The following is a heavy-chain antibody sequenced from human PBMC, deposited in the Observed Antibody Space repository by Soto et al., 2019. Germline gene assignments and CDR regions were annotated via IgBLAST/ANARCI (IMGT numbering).Heavy chain of an antibody. J-gene: IGHJ3*01. D-gene: IGHD4-4*01. CDR3: VTWHLQEHAYDV. CDR2: FYDLDGT. V-gene: IGHV3-53*01. CDR1: GLTVSGKKY. Sequence: DVQLVESGGGLIQPGGSLRLSCAVSGLTVSGKKYMAWVRQAPGKGLEWVSGFYDLDGTYYADSVKGRFTTSGDSSKTIVYLQMNDLRPDDTAVYYCVTWHLQEHAYDVWGQGTTVTVSS.